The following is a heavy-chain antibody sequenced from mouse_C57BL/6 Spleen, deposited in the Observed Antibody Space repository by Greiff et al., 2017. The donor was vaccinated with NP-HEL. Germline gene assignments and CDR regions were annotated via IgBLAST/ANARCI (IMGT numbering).Heavy chain of an antibody. CDR1: GYTFTSYW. J-gene: IGHJ3*01. CDR2: INPSNGGT. V-gene: IGHV1-53*01. Sequence: QVQLQQPGTELVKPGASVKLSCKASGYTFTSYWMHWVKQRPGQGLEWIGNINPSNGGTNYNEKFKSKATLTVAKSSSTAYMQLSSLTSEDSAVYYCASSIYYDYDAWFAYWGQGTLVTVSA. D-gene: IGHD2-4*01. CDR3: ASSIYYDYDAWFAY.